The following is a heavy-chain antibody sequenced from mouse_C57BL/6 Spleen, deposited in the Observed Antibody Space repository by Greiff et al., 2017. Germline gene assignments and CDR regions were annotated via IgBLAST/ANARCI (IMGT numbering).Heavy chain of an antibody. J-gene: IGHJ1*03. CDR1: GYSFTGYY. CDR3: ARSSGSSYEYFDV. CDR2: INPSTGGT. Sequence: EVQLQQSGPELVKPGASVKISCKASGYSFTGYYMNWVKQSPEKSLEWIGEINPSTGGTTYNQKFKAKATLTVDKSSSTAYMQLKSLTSEDSAVYYCARSSGSSYEYFDVWGTGTTVTVSS. D-gene: IGHD1-1*01. V-gene: IGHV1-42*01.